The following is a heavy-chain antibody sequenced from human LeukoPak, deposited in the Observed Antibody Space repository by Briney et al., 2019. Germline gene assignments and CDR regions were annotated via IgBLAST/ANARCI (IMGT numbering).Heavy chain of an antibody. CDR1: GFTFSSYT. J-gene: IGHJ4*02. CDR2: ISSSSSYI. V-gene: IGHV3-21*01. CDR3: ARDLPYENFDY. Sequence: PGGSLRLSCAASGFTFSSYTMNWVRQAPGKGLEWVSSISSSSSYIYYADSVKGRFTVSSDNAKNALYLQMNSLRAEDTAVYYCARDLPYENFDYWGQGTLVTVSS. D-gene: IGHD2-8*01.